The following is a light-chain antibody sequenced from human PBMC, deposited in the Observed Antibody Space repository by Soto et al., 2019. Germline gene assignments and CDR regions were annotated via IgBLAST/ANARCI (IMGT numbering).Light chain of an antibody. CDR3: QQYGSSPGT. CDR1: QSVSSSY. Sequence: EIVLTQSPGTLSLSPGERATLSCRASQSVSSSYLAWYQQKPGQAPRLLIYGASSRATGIPDRFGGSGSGTDFMLTISRLEPEDFAVYYCQQYGSSPGTFGQGTKVDIK. J-gene: IGKJ1*01. V-gene: IGKV3-20*01. CDR2: GAS.